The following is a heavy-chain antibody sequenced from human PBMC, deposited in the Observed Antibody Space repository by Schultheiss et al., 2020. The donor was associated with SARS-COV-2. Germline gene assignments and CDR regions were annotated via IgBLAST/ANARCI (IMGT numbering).Heavy chain of an antibody. D-gene: IGHD2-21*02. Sequence: ASVKVSCKASGYTFTGYYMHWVRQAPGQGLEWMGWINPNSGGTNYAQKFQGRVTITADESTSTAYMELSSLRSDDTAVYYCAKDDLHRYYYYGMDVWGQGTTVTVSS. CDR2: INPNSGGT. J-gene: IGHJ6*02. CDR1: GYTFTGYY. CDR3: AKDDLHRYYYYGMDV. V-gene: IGHV1-2*02.